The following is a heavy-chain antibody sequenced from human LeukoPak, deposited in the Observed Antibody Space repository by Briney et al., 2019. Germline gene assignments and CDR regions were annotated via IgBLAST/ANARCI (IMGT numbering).Heavy chain of an antibody. CDR1: GYTFTSYG. CDR2: ISAYNGNT. Sequence: EASVTVSCTASGYTFTSYGISWVRQAPGQGLEWMGWISAYNGNTNYAQKLQGRVTMTTDTSTSTAYMELRSLRSDDTAVYYCARDTGYYDFWSGSAAFYYYYYGMDVWGQGTTVTVSS. V-gene: IGHV1-18*01. J-gene: IGHJ6*02. CDR3: ARDTGYYDFWSGSAAFYYYYYGMDV. D-gene: IGHD3-3*01.